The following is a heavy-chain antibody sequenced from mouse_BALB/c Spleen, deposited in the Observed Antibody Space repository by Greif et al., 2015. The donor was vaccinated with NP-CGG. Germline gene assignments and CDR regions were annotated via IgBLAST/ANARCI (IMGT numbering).Heavy chain of an antibody. V-gene: IGHV5-17*02. CDR2: ISSGSSTI. D-gene: IGHD2-12*01. CDR3: ARLRRGGYAMDY. J-gene: IGHJ4*01. Sequence: EVKLVESGGGLVQPGGSRKLSCAASGFTFSSFGMHWVRQAPEKGLEWVAYISSGSSTIYYADTVKGRFTISRDNPKNTLFLQMTSLRSEDTAMYYCARLRRGGYAMDYWGQGTSVTVSS. CDR1: GFTFSSFG.